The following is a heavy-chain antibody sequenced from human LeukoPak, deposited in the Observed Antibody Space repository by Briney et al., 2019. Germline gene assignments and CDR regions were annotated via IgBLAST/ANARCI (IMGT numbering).Heavy chain of an antibody. V-gene: IGHV3-30*02. Sequence: GGSLRLSCAASGFTFSSYGMHWVRQAPGKGLEWVAFVRYGGSNKYYADSVKGRFTISRDNSKNTLYLQMNSLRAEDTAVYYCAKDSSIAAPRTYYYYYYYMDVWGKGTTVTVSS. CDR3: AKDSSIAAPRTYYYYYYYMDV. CDR2: VRYGGSNK. D-gene: IGHD6-13*01. J-gene: IGHJ6*03. CDR1: GFTFSSYG.